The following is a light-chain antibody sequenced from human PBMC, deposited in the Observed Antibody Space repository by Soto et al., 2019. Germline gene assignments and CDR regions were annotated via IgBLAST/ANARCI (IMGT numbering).Light chain of an antibody. CDR3: SSYTSSSTV. J-gene: IGLJ3*02. CDR1: SSDVGGYNY. CDR2: EVS. V-gene: IGLV2-14*01. Sequence: QSALTQPASVSGSPGQSITISCTGTSSDVGGYNYVSWYQQHPGKAPKLMIYEVSNRPSGVSNRFSGSKSGNTASLTISGLQAEDEADYYCSSYTSSSTVFGGGTKLIVL.